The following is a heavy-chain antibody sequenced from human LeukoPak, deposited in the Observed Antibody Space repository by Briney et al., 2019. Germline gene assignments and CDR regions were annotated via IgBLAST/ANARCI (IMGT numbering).Heavy chain of an antibody. V-gene: IGHV3-23*01. CDR1: GFTFSSYA. J-gene: IGHJ4*02. D-gene: IGHD3-10*01. CDR2: ISGSGGNT. CDR3: AKDGWGDPPSYLDH. Sequence: QPGGSLRLSCADSGFTFSSYAMSWVRQAPGKGLEWVSAISGSGGNTYYADSVKGRFTISRDNSKNTLFLQMNSLRVEDTAVYYCAKDGWGDPPSYLDHWGQGTLVTVSS.